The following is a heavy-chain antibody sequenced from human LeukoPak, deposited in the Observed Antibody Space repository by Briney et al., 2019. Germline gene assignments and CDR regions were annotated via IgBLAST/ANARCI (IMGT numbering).Heavy chain of an antibody. CDR3: ARALGYYGSGTPYFDS. D-gene: IGHD3-10*01. J-gene: IGHJ4*02. Sequence: MSSQTLSLTCAVSTGSINTGDYSWSWIRLPPGKGLEWIAYVYHTKTTYYNPSLKTRVTISVDMSKNQFSLKLTSVTAADSAMYYCARALGYYGSGTPYFDSWGQGTLVTVSS. V-gene: IGHV4-30-2*01. CDR1: TGSINTGDYS. CDR2: VYHTKTT.